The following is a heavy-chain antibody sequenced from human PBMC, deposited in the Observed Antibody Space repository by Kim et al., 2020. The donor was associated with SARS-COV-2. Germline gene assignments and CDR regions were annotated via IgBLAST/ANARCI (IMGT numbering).Heavy chain of an antibody. Sequence: GESLKISCKGSGYSFTSYWIGWVRQMPGKGLEWMGIIYPGDSDTRYSPSFQGQVTISADKSISTAYLQWSSLKASDTAMYYCARRVSSGWYGYYGMDVWGQGTTVTVSS. CDR1: GYSFTSYW. D-gene: IGHD6-19*01. CDR3: ARRVSSGWYGYYGMDV. J-gene: IGHJ6*02. CDR2: IYPGDSDT. V-gene: IGHV5-51*01.